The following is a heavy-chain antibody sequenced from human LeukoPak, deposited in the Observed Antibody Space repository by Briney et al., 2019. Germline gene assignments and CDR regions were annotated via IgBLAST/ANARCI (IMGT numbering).Heavy chain of an antibody. CDR1: GFTFSDYY. CDR2: ISCSSSYT. CDR3: ARSGSLTGYYLWFDP. Sequence: GGSLRLSCAASGFTFSDYYMSWIRQAPGKGLEWVSYISCSSSYTNYADSVKGRFTISRDNAKNSLYLQMNSLRAEDTAVYYCARSGSLTGYYLWFDPWGQGTLVTVSS. J-gene: IGHJ5*02. D-gene: IGHD3-9*01. V-gene: IGHV3-11*06.